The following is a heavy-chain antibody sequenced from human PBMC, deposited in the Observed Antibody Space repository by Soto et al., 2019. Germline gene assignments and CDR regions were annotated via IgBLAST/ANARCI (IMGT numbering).Heavy chain of an antibody. Sequence: QVYLVPSGAEVKKPGSSVKISCKASGGIFSSNTINWVRQAAGQGLEWMGGIIPLFGTANYAEKVQGRVNITAAKSTKTEYMELTSLRSEDTAVYYCASKAACGGDCYAFDSWGQGTLVTVSS. J-gene: IGHJ4*02. D-gene: IGHD2-21*02. CDR3: ASKAACGGDCYAFDS. CDR2: IIPLFGTA. CDR1: GGIFSSNT. V-gene: IGHV1-69*06.